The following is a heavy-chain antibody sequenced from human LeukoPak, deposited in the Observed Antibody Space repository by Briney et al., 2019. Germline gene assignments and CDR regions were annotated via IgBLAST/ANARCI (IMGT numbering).Heavy chain of an antibody. V-gene: IGHV4-39*07. CDR2: IYYSGST. D-gene: IGHD3-10*01. Sequence: SETLSLTCTVSGGSISSSSYYWGWIRQPPGKGLEWIGSIYYSGSTYYNPSLKSRVTISVDTSKNQFSLKLSSVTAADTAVYYCARVLKEYYGSGSYYNPRRGYFDYWGQGTLVTVSS. J-gene: IGHJ4*02. CDR3: ARVLKEYYGSGSYYNPRRGYFDY. CDR1: GGSISSSSYY.